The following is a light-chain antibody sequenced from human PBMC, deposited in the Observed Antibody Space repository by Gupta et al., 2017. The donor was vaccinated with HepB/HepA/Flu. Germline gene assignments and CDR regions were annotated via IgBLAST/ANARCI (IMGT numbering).Light chain of an antibody. Sequence: DIQMTQSPSSLSAAVGDRVTSTCRASQSIRSYLNWYKQKPGKAPKLLIYAASSWQNGVSSRFSGGGYRKHLTLTSSSRPQEDFATSYSHQIDSNLLITFGQGTRLEIK. V-gene: IGKV1-39*01. CDR3: HQIDSNLLIT. J-gene: IGKJ5*01. CDR1: QSIRSY. CDR2: AAS.